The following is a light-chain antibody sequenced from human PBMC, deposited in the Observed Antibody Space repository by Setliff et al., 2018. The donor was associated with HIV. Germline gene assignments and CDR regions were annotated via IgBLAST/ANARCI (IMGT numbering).Light chain of an antibody. CDR1: SSDVGGYNY. Sequence: QSALTQPASVSGSPGQSITVSCTGTSSDVGGYNYVSWYQQHPGKAPKLMIYDVSKRPSGVSNRFSGSKSGNTASLTISGLQADDEADYYCLSYTSSTPLYVFGTGTKVTVL. V-gene: IGLV2-14*03. CDR2: DVS. CDR3: LSYTSSTPLYV. J-gene: IGLJ1*01.